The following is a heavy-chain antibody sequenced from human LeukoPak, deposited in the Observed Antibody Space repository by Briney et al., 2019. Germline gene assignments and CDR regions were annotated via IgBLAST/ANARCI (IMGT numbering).Heavy chain of an antibody. CDR3: AGYSGSPRYFDY. D-gene: IGHD6-6*01. V-gene: IGHV4-34*12. J-gene: IGHJ4*02. Sequence: KPSETLSLTCAVYGGSFSGYYWSWIRQTPGKGPEWIGEIIHSGSTNYSPSLKSRVTISLDAAKSQFSLRLTSVTAADTAVYYCAGYSGSPRYFDYWGRGTLVTVSS. CDR1: GGSFSGYY. CDR2: IIHSGST.